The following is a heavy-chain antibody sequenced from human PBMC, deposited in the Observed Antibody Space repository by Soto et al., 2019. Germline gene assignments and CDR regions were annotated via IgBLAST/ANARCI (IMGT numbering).Heavy chain of an antibody. J-gene: IGHJ1*01. CDR2: IYYSGST. CDR3: ARGLYDYVWGSYRYSYFQH. Sequence: PSETLSLTCTVSGSSVSSGSYYWSWIRQPPGKGLEWIGYIYYSGSTNYNPSLKSRVTISVDTSKNQFSLKLSSVTAADTAVYYCARGLYDYVWGSYRYSYFQHWGQGTLVTVSS. V-gene: IGHV4-61*01. CDR1: GSSVSSGSYY. D-gene: IGHD3-16*02.